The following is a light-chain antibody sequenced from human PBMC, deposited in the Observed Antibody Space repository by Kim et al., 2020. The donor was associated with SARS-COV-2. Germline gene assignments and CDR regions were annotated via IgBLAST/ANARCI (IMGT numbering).Light chain of an antibody. CDR1: NIGTKP. J-gene: IGLJ1*01. CDR2: RDD. Sequence: SYELTQPLSVSVALGQTARITCWGHNIGTKPVHWYQQKPGQAPVLVIYRDDKRPSGIPERFSGSNSETTATLTIYRAQAGDEADYYCQVWDSNTAFFGTG. V-gene: IGLV3-9*01. CDR3: QVWDSNTAF.